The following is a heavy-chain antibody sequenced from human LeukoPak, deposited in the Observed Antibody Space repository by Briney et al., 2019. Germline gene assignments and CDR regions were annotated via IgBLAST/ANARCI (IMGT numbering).Heavy chain of an antibody. CDR3: ARDSGSYAFDY. D-gene: IGHD1-26*01. V-gene: IGHV1-2*02. J-gene: IGHJ4*02. CDR2: INPNSGGT. Sequence: GASVTVSCTASGYTFTGYYMHWVRQAPGQGLEWMGWINPNSGGTNYAQKFQGRVTMTRDTSISTAYMELSRLRSDDTAVYYCARDSGSYAFDYWGQGTLVTVSS. CDR1: GYTFTGYY.